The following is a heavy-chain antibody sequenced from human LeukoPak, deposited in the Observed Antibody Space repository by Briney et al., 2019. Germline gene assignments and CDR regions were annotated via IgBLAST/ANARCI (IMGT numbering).Heavy chain of an antibody. Sequence: ASVKVSCKASGYTFTGYYMHWVRQAPGQGLEWMGWMNPNSGNTGYAQKFQGRVTMTRNTSISTAYMELSSLRSEDTAVYYCAGIDYGDYVFQHWGQGTLVTVSS. CDR3: AGIDYGDYVFQH. V-gene: IGHV1-8*02. D-gene: IGHD4-17*01. CDR1: GYTFTGYY. CDR2: MNPNSGNT. J-gene: IGHJ1*01.